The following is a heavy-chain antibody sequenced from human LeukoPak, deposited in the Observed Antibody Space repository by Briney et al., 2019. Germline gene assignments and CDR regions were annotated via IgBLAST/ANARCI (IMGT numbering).Heavy chain of an antibody. CDR3: AKVDSSERSGIWTAFDV. CDR2: ISGSGTST. J-gene: IGHJ3*01. Sequence: PGGSLRLSCAASGFSIRLYVMSWVRQAPGKGLEWVSDISGSGTSTHYADSVKGRFTISRGNSKKTLNLQMNSLTAEDTAVYYCAKVDSSERSGIWTAFDVWGRGTMVTVSS. V-gene: IGHV3-23*01. CDR1: GFSIRLYV. D-gene: IGHD3-3*01.